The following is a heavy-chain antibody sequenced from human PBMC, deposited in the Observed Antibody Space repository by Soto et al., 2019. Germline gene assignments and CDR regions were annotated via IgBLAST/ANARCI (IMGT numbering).Heavy chain of an antibody. Sequence: PGGSLRLSCEATGFIFSDYFMSWIRQTPGKGLEWISYISSSGSTISYADSVKGRFTISRDNAKNSLYLQMNSLRADDTAIYYCASAPTPYPGDYWGQGTLVTVSS. CDR1: GFIFSDYF. J-gene: IGHJ4*02. V-gene: IGHV3-11*01. CDR3: ASAPTPYPGDY. D-gene: IGHD2-15*01. CDR2: ISSSGSTI.